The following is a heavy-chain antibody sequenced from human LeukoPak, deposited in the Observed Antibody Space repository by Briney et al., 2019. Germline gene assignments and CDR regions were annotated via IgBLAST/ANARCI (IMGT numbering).Heavy chain of an antibody. V-gene: IGHV1-69*05. J-gene: IGHJ4*02. Sequence: SVKVSCKASGGTFSSYAISWVRQAPGQGLEWMGRIIPIFGTANYAQKFQGRVTITTDESTSTAYMELSSLRSEDTAVYYCAREGQDYDILTGYFDYWGQGTLVTVSS. CDR2: IIPIFGTA. CDR1: GGTFSSYA. D-gene: IGHD3-9*01. CDR3: AREGQDYDILTGYFDY.